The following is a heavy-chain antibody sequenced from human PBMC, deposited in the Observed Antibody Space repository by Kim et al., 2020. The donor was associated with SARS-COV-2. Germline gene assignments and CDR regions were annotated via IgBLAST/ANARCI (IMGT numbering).Heavy chain of an antibody. V-gene: IGHV1-18*01. D-gene: IGHD1-26*01. Sequence: AQKLQGRVTMTTDTSTSTAYMELRSLRSDDTAVYYCARAGAAELLWYFDLWGRGTLVTVSS. J-gene: IGHJ2*01. CDR3: ARAGAAELLWYFDL.